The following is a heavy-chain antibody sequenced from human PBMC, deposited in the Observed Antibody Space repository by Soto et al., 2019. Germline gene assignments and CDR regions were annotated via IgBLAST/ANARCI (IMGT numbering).Heavy chain of an antibody. Sequence: ASVKVSCKASGGTFSSYAISWVRQAPGQGLEWMGGIIPIFGTANYAQKFQGRVTITADESTSTAYMELSSLRSEDTAVYYCARLDLAVAAPVSYYYGMDAWGQGTTVTVSS. CDR3: ARLDLAVAAPVSYYYGMDA. CDR2: IIPIFGTA. CDR1: GGTFSSYA. V-gene: IGHV1-69*13. J-gene: IGHJ6*02. D-gene: IGHD6-19*01.